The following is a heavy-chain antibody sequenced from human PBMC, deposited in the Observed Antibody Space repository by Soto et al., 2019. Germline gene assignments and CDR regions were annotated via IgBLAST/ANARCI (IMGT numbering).Heavy chain of an antibody. J-gene: IGHJ4*02. CDR1: GYTFINYY. V-gene: IGHV1-46*01. CDR2: FNPTSGST. D-gene: IGHD6-13*01. CDR3: ARDLAAGNY. Sequence: QVQLVQSGAEVKKPGASVKLSCKASGYTFINYYIHWVRQAPGQGLEWMGIFNPTSGSTNYAQKFQGRDTLTMDTSTRTVYMELSRLRFDDTAGYYCARDLAAGNYWGQGTLVTVSS.